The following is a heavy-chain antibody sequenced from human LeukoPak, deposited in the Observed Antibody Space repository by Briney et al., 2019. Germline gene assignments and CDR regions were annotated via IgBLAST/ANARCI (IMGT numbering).Heavy chain of an antibody. CDR2: INPNSGGT. V-gene: IGHV1-2*02. J-gene: IGHJ4*02. CDR3: AKDPDCTSGVCYTFFDY. Sequence: ASVTVSCKASGYTFTGYYMHWVRQAPGQGLEWMGWINPNSGGTNSAQKFQGRVAMTRDTSISTAYMELSRLRSDDTAVYYCAKDPDCTSGVCYTFFDYWGQGTLVTVSS. CDR1: GYTFTGYY. D-gene: IGHD2-8*01.